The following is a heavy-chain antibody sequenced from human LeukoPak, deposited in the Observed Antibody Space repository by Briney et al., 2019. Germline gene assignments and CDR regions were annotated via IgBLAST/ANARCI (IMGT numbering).Heavy chain of an antibody. CDR3: AAWIQLWLQIVN. Sequence: ASVKVSCKASGYTFTSYGISWVRQAPGQGLEWMGWISAYNGNTNYAQKLQGRVTTTTDTSTSTAYMELRSLRSDDTAVYYCAAWIQLWLQIVNWGQGTLVTVSS. V-gene: IGHV1-18*01. J-gene: IGHJ4*02. CDR2: ISAYNGNT. CDR1: GYTFTSYG. D-gene: IGHD5-18*01.